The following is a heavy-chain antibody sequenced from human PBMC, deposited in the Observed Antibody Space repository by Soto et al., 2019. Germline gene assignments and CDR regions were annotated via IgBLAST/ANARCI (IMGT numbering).Heavy chain of an antibody. J-gene: IGHJ5*01. CDR2: VYWHDDK. Sequence: QITLKESGPSLVKPTQTLTLTCTFSGFSLTNTGVTVGWIRQPPGKALEWLALVYWHDDKRYNPSLRNRRTIAKDTSKNRVVLTLANVGPVDTATYDCAQSHFEIFPGPFDSWGRGTLVTVSS. CDR3: AQSHFEIFPGPFDS. CDR1: GFSLTNTGVT. D-gene: IGHD3-3*01. V-gene: IGHV2-5*01.